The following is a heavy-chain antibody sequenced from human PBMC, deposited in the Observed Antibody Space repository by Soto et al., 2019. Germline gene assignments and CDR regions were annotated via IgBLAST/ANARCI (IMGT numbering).Heavy chain of an antibody. V-gene: IGHV4-31*03. CDR1: GGSISSGGYY. D-gene: IGHD1-26*01. CDR2: IYYSGST. CDR3: ARGFGRRAYFDY. J-gene: IGHJ4*02. Sequence: PSETLSLTCTVSGGSISSGGYYWSWIRQHPGKGLEWIGYIYYSGSTYYNPSLKSRVTISVDTSKNQFSLKLSSVTAADTAVYCCARGFGRRAYFDYWGQGTLVTVSS.